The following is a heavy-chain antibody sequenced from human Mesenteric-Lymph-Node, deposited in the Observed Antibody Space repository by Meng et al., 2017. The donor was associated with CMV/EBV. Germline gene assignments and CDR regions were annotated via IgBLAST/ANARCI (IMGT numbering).Heavy chain of an antibody. CDR2: ISYDGSNK. CDR3: AKEEQLFDADRIRYSNYDPYFDY. D-gene: IGHD4-11*01. J-gene: IGHJ4*02. CDR1: GFTFSSYA. V-gene: IGHV3-30-3*01. Sequence: GESLKISCAASGFTFSSYAMHWVRQAPGKGLEWVAVISYDGSNKYYADSVKGRFTISRDNSKNTLYLQMNSLRAEDTAVYYCAKEEQLFDADRIRYSNYDPYFDYWGQGTLVTVSS.